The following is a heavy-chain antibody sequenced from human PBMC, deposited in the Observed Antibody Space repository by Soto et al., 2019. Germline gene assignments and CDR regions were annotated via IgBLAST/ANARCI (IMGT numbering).Heavy chain of an antibody. J-gene: IGHJ5*02. CDR3: ARDPRAVAARPGAWFDP. V-gene: IGHV4-4*07. CDR1: GGSISSYY. CDR2: IYTSGST. D-gene: IGHD6-6*01. Sequence: LSLTCTVSGGSISSYYWSWIRQPAGKGLEWIGRIYTSGSTNYNPSLKSRVTMSVDTSKNQFSLKLSSVTAADTAVYYCARDPRAVAARPGAWFDPWGQGTLVTAPQ.